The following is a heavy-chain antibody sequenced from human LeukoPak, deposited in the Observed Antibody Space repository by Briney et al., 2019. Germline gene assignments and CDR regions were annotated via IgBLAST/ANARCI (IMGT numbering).Heavy chain of an antibody. D-gene: IGHD1-26*01. J-gene: IGHJ6*02. CDR1: ADSISSSKW. CDR2: IHHGGSS. CDR3: ARSRDTTNYYGMDV. V-gene: IGHV4-4*02. Sequence: SETLSLTCAVSADSISSSKWWSWVRQAPGKGLEWIGEIHHGGSSNYNPSLKSRVTISIDKSKNQFSLKMSSVTAADTAVYYCARSRDTTNYYGMDVWGQGTTVSVSS.